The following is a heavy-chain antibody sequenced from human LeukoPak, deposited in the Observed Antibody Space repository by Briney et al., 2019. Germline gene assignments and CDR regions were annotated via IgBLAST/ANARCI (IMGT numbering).Heavy chain of an antibody. V-gene: IGHV1-2*02. Sequence: ASVRVSCKASGYPFTDQFINWVRQAPGRGLEWMGWINPNSGDTNYEQRFQGRVTMTRDTSISTAYMDLTRLASDDTAVYYCAREEVIAAAGPTLDYWGQGALVTVSS. CDR1: GYPFTDQF. CDR3: AREEVIAAAGPTLDY. D-gene: IGHD6-13*01. J-gene: IGHJ4*02. CDR2: INPNSGDT.